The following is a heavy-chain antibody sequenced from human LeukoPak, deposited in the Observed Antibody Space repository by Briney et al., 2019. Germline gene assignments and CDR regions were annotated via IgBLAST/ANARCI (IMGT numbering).Heavy chain of an antibody. V-gene: IGHV4-59*01. CDR1: GCSISSYY. J-gene: IGHJ4*02. D-gene: IGHD2-15*01. CDR3: ATRSTGVAATFDS. CDR2: IYYSGNT. Sequence: KPSETLSLTCTVSGCSISSYYWSWIRQPPGKGREWIGYIYYSGNTNYNPSLKSRVTISVDTSKNQFSLKLSSVTAADTAVYYCATRSTGVAATFDSWGQGALVAVSS.